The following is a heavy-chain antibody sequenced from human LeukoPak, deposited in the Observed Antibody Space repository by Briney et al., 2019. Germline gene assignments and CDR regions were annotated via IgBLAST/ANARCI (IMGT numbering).Heavy chain of an antibody. CDR2: ISWNSGSI. CDR3: AKDMLWRRYKGGIAAAGTWDY. V-gene: IGHV3-9*01. Sequence: GGSLRLYCAASGFTFDDYAMHWVRQAPGKGLAGVSGISWNSGSIGYADSVKGRFTISRDNAKNSLYLQMNSLRAEDTALYYCAKDMLWRRYKGGIAAAGTWDYWGQGTLVTVSS. D-gene: IGHD6-13*01. CDR1: GFTFDDYA. J-gene: IGHJ4*02.